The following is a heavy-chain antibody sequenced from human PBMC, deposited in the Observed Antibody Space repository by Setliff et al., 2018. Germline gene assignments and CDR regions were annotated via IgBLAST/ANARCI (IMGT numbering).Heavy chain of an antibody. D-gene: IGHD3-22*01. J-gene: IGHJ4*02. CDR2: VFYNGAA. CDR3: ASRDYYDNRGSLDF. CDR1: GDSISDAS. V-gene: IGHV4-59*08. Sequence: SETLSLTCTVSGDSISDASIVAWIRQPPGKGLEFIGYVFYNGAAKYDPSLKSRVTMSVDTSVNEFSLRLTSVTAADTAMYYCASRDYYDNRGSLDFWGQGTLVTVSS.